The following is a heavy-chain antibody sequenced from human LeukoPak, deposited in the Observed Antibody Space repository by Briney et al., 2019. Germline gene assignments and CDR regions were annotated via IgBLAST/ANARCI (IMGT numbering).Heavy chain of an antibody. CDR3: ARGNFRRDGYNFDY. CDR2: IWYDGSNK. V-gene: IGHV3-33*01. Sequence: GGSLRLSCAASGFIFSGYGMHWVRQAPGKGLEWVAVIWYDGSNKYYADSVKGRFTISRDNCKNTLYLQMNSLRAEDTAVFYCARGNFRRDGYNFDYWGQGTLVTVSS. D-gene: IGHD5-24*01. CDR1: GFIFSGYG. J-gene: IGHJ4*02.